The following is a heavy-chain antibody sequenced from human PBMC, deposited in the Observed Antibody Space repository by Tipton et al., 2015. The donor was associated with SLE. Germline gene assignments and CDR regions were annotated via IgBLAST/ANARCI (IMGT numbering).Heavy chain of an antibody. CDR1: GGSISSYY. V-gene: IGHV4-59*01. Sequence: TPSLTCTVSGGSISSYYWSWIRQPPGKGLEWIGYIYYSGSTNYNPSLTSRVTISVDTSKNQFSLKLSSVTAADTAVYYCARDLTGEAAFDIWGQGTMVTVSS. J-gene: IGHJ3*02. D-gene: IGHD7-27*01. CDR2: IYYSGST. CDR3: ARDLTGEAAFDI.